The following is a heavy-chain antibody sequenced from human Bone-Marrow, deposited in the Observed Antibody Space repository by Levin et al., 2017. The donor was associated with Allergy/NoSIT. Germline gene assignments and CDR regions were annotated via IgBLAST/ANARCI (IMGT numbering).Heavy chain of an antibody. CDR1: GLTVRDNY. V-gene: IGHV3-53*01. D-gene: IGHD5-18*01. Sequence: GESLKISCATSGLTVRDNYMIWVRQAPGKGLEWVSLIYSGGPTYYTDSVKGRFTISRDNSKNILYLQMNSLRAEDTAIYYCATTAPVYYYGMDVWGQGTTVTVSS. J-gene: IGHJ6*02. CDR2: IYSGGPT. CDR3: ATTAPVYYYGMDV.